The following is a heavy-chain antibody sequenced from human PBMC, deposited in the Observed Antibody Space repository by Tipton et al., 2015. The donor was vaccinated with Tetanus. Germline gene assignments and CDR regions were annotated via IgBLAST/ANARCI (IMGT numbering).Heavy chain of an antibody. V-gene: IGHV4-59*01. CDR1: GGSISTYH. CDR3: ARTSGYLYSSY. D-gene: IGHD3-3*01. J-gene: IGHJ1*01. CDR2: IDYFGTT. Sequence: TLSLTCTVSGGSISTYHRNWIRQFPGKGLEWIGYIDYFGTTKYNPSLKSRVAMSVDTSKNQLSLKLGSVTSADTAVYYCARTSGYLYSSYWGQGTLVTVSS.